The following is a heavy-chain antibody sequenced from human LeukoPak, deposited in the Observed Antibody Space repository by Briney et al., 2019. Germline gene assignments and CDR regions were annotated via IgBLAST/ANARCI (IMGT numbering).Heavy chain of an antibody. J-gene: IGHJ3*02. D-gene: IGHD7-27*01. V-gene: IGHV3-30*18. CDR3: AKVGIDAFDI. Sequence: GGSLRLSCAASGFTFGSYGMHWVRQAPGKGLEWVAVISYDGSNKYYADSVKGRFTISRDNSKNTLYLQMNSLRAEDTAVYYCAKVGIDAFDIWGQGTMVTVSS. CDR1: GFTFGSYG. CDR2: ISYDGSNK.